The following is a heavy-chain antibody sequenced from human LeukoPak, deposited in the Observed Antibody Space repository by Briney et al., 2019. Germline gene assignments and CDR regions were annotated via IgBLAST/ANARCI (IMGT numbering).Heavy chain of an antibody. J-gene: IGHJ4*02. CDR3: AKGQQLVLDY. D-gene: IGHD6-13*01. CDR1: GFTFSSYG. V-gene: IGHV3-30*02. Sequence: GGSLRLSCAASGFTFSSYGMHWVRQAPGKGLEWVAFIRYDGSNKYYADSVKGRFTISRDNSENTLYLQMNSLRAEDTAVYYCAKGQQLVLDYWGQGTLVTVSS. CDR2: IRYDGSNK.